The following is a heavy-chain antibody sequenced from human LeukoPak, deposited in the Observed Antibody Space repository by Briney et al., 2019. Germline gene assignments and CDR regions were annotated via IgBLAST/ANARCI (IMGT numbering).Heavy chain of an antibody. CDR2: INPSGGST. CDR1: GYTFTSYY. V-gene: IGHV1-46*01. Sequence: ASVKVSCKASGYTFTSYYMHWVRQAPGQGLEWMGIINPSGGSTSYAQKFHGRVTMTRDMSTSTVYMELSSLRSEDTAVYYCAREKAGIGSSGGFDYWGQGTLVTVSS. D-gene: IGHD3-22*01. J-gene: IGHJ4*02. CDR3: AREKAGIGSSGGFDY.